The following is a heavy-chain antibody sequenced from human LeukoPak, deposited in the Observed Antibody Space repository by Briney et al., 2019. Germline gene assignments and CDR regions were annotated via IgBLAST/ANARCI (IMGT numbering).Heavy chain of an antibody. Sequence: GASVKVSCKASGYTFTSYDINWVRQATGQGLEWMGSRSPNSGNTGYAQKFQVRVTITRNTSISTAYMELSSLRSEDTAVYYCARGRRQWLVLYYYYYMDVWGKGTTVTISS. CDR3: ARGRRQWLVLYYYYYMDV. CDR2: RSPNSGNT. CDR1: GYTFTSYD. D-gene: IGHD6-19*01. J-gene: IGHJ6*03. V-gene: IGHV1-8*03.